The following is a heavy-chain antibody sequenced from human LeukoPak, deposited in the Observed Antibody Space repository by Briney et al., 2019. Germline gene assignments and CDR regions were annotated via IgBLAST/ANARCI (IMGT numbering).Heavy chain of an antibody. CDR3: ARVRSLDYYNMDV. J-gene: IGHJ6*03. CDR1: GGSISSYY. Sequence: PSETLSLTCTVSGGSISSYYWTWIRQPPGKGLEWIGYVHYSETAGYNPSLMSRVTISVDTSKNQFSLKLSSVTAADTAIYYCARVRSLDYYNMDVWGKGTTVTVSS. CDR2: VHYSETA. V-gene: IGHV4-59*01.